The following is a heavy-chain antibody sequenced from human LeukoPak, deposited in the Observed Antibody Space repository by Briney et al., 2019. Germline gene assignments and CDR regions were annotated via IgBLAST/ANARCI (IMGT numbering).Heavy chain of an antibody. CDR3: AEGTTD. CDR1: GFTFTNHW. D-gene: IGHD2/OR15-2a*01. J-gene: IGHJ4*02. V-gene: IGHV3-7*01. CDR2: INQDGSEK. Sequence: GGSLRLSCAASGFTFTNHWMSWVRQAPGKGLEWVANINQDGSEKFYVDSVKGRFTISRDNAKNSLYLQMNSLRAEDTAVYYCAEGTTDWGQGTLVTVSS.